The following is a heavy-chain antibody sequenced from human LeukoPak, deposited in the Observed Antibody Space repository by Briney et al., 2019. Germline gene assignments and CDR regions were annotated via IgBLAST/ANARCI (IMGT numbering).Heavy chain of an antibody. CDR2: INRDGSST. CDR1: GFTFSTYW. J-gene: IGHJ3*02. CDR3: ARDRETYYDILTGYYTLGDAFDI. Sequence: GGSLRLSCAASGFTFSTYWMHWIRQAPGKGLVWVSRINRDGSSTSYAGSVKGRFTISRDNAKNTLYLQMNSLRAEDTAVYYCARDRETYYDILTGYYTLGDAFDIWGQGTMVTVSS. D-gene: IGHD3-9*01. V-gene: IGHV3-74*01.